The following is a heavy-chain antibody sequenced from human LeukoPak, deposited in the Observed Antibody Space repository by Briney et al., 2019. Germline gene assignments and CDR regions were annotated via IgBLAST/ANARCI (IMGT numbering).Heavy chain of an antibody. J-gene: IGHJ4*02. V-gene: IGHV4-31*03. CDR3: AREDPQVGFFDY. D-gene: IGHD1-26*01. CDR1: GGSISSGVYY. Sequence: SQTLSLTCTVSGGSISSGVYYWSWIRQHPGKGLEWIGYIYYSGSTYYNPSLKSRVTISVDTSKNQFSLKLSSVTAADTAVYYCAREDPQVGFFDYWGQGTLVTVSS. CDR2: IYYSGST.